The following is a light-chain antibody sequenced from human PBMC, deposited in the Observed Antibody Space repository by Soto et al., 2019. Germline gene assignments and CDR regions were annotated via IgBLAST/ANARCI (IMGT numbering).Light chain of an antibody. J-gene: IGKJ1*01. V-gene: IGKV3-20*01. Sequence: EILLTPSRATLSCSPEKSATLSIRASQNVDSNYLAWYQQKPGQAPRIIIYGASSRATGIPDRFSGSGSGTDFTLTISRLEPEDFAVYYCQQYGSSPTFGQGTKVDIK. CDR1: QNVDSNY. CDR3: QQYGSSPT. CDR2: GAS.